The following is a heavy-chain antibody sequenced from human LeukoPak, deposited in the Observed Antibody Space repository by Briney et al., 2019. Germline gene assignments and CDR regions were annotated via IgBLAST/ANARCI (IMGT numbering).Heavy chain of an antibody. Sequence: ASVKVSCXASGGTFSSYAISWVRQAPGQGLEWMGGIIPIFGTANYAQKFQGRVTITTDESTSTAYMELSSLRSEDTAVYYCARGNYSGYYYYSGEDYWGQGTLVTVSS. CDR1: GGTFSSYA. CDR2: IIPIFGTA. D-gene: IGHD3-22*01. V-gene: IGHV1-69*05. J-gene: IGHJ4*02. CDR3: ARGNYSGYYYYSGEDY.